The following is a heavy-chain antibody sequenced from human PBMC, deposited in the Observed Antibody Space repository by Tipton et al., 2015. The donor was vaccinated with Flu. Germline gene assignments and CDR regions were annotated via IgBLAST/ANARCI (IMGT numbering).Heavy chain of an antibody. D-gene: IGHD2-2*01. CDR2: ISGGRGGTT. J-gene: IGHJ4*02. Sequence: SLRLSCTTSGFNFRNYAMGWVRQAPGKGPEWVSLISGGRGGTTYYADSVKGRFTISRDNPKNTLYLQMSSLRVEDTAVYYCAKEVDTVVVAVTVYLDYWGQGIPVTVSS. CDR3: AKEVDTVVVAVTVYLDY. CDR1: GFNFRNYA. V-gene: IGHV3-23*01.